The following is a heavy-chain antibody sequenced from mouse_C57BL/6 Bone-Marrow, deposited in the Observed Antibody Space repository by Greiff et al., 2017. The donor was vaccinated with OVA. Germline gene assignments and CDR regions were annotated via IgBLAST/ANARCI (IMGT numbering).Heavy chain of an antibody. D-gene: IGHD2-4*01. CDR3: TTWGLRRAMDY. CDR2: IDPENGDT. Sequence: EVQLQQSGAELVRPGASVKLSCTASGFNIQDDYMHWVKQRPEQGLEWIGWIDPENGDTEYASKFQGKATITADTSSNTAYLQLSSLTSEDTAVYYCTTWGLRRAMDYWGQGTSVTVSS. V-gene: IGHV14-4*01. CDR1: GFNIQDDY. J-gene: IGHJ4*01.